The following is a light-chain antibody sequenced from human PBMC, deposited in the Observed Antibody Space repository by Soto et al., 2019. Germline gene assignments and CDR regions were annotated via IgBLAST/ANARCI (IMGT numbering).Light chain of an antibody. CDR3: HQSYSTPPIT. CDR2: AAS. J-gene: IGKJ5*01. V-gene: IGKV1-39*01. Sequence: IQMTQSPSSLSASGGDRVTITCRASQSISSYLNWYQQKPGKAPKLLIYAASSLQSGVPSRFSGSGSGTDFTLTISSLQPEDFATYYCHQSYSTPPITFGQGTRLEIK. CDR1: QSISSY.